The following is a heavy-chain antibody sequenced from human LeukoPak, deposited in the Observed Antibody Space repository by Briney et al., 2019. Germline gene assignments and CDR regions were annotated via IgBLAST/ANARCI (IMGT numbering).Heavy chain of an antibody. V-gene: IGHV1-18*01. D-gene: IGHD1-1*01. CDR3: ARDYPPVQGPGGYYGMDV. J-gene: IGHJ6*02. CDR2: ISAYNGNT. CDR1: GYTFTSYG. Sequence: GASVKVSRKASGYTFTSYGISWVRQAPGQGLEWMGWISAYNGNTNYAQKLQGRVTMTTDTSTSTAYMELRSLRSDDTAVYYCARDYPPVQGPGGYYGMDVWGQGTTVTVSS.